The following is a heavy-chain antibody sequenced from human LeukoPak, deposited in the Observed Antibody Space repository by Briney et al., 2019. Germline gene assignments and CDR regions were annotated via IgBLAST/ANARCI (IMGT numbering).Heavy chain of an antibody. CDR2: IWYDGSNK. J-gene: IGHJ4*02. Sequence: PGRSLRLSCAASGFTFSSYGMHWVRQAPGKGLEWVAVIWYDGSNKYYADSVKGRFTISRDNSKNTLYLQMNSLRAEDTAVYYCARDPWSRYSSSSDYWGQGTLVTVSS. CDR3: ARDPWSRYSSSSDY. V-gene: IGHV3-33*01. CDR1: GFTFSSYG. D-gene: IGHD6-6*01.